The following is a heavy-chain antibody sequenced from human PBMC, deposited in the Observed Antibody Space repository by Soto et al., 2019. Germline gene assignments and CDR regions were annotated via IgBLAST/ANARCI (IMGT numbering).Heavy chain of an antibody. D-gene: IGHD2-2*01. J-gene: IGHJ4*02. CDR1: GFTFSSYS. Sequence: GGSLRLSCAASGFTFSSYSMNWVRQAPGKGLEWVSSISSSSSYIYYADSVKGRFTISRDNAKNSLYLQMNSLRAEDTAVYYCARDLPPHADPYYFAYWGQGTLVTVSS. CDR2: ISSSSSYI. V-gene: IGHV3-21*01. CDR3: ARDLPPHADPYYFAY.